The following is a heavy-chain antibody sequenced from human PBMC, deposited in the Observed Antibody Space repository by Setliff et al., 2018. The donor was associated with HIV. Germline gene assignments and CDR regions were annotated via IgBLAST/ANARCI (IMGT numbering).Heavy chain of an antibody. V-gene: IGHV3-30*02. CDR1: GLTFSRYG. CDR3: ANPPLKGHLGVGFDY. D-gene: IGHD3-16*01. CDR2: IQYDESNK. J-gene: IGHJ4*02. Sequence: PGGSLRLSCAVSGLTFSRYGFHWVRQVPGKGLDWVTFIQYDESNKYYGDSVRGRFTISRDNSRNMLYLQMNSLRAEDTAVYYCANPPLKGHLGVGFDYWGLGTLVTVSS.